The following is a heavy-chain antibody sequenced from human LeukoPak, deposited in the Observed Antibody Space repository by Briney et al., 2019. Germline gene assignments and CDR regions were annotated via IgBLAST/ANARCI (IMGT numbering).Heavy chain of an antibody. J-gene: IGHJ4*02. CDR1: GFTFSDYY. CDR3: ARDPVYCSGGTCYSVYFDY. D-gene: IGHD2-15*01. Sequence: GGSLRLSCAASGFTFSDYYMSWLRQAPGKGLEWVSYITSSGSTIYYADSVKGRFTISRDNAKNSLYLQMNSLRAEDTAVYYCARDPVYCSGGTCYSVYFDYWGQGTLVTVSS. CDR2: ITSSGSTI. V-gene: IGHV3-11*01.